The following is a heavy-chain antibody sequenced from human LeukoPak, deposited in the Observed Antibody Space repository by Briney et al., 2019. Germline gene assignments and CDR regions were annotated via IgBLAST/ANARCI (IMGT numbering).Heavy chain of an antibody. CDR3: AKGRYCSGGSCSYYFDY. V-gene: IGHV3-48*04. D-gene: IGHD2-15*01. CDR2: ISSSSITI. Sequence: AGGSLRLSCAASGFTFSSYSLNWVRQAPGKGLEWVSFISSSSITIYYADSVKGRFTIPRDNAKNSLYLQMNSLRAEDTALYYCAKGRYCSGGSCSYYFDYWGQGTLVTVSS. J-gene: IGHJ4*02. CDR1: GFTFSSYS.